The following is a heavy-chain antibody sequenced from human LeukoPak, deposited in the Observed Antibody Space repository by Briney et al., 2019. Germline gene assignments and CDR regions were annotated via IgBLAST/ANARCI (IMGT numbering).Heavy chain of an antibody. J-gene: IGHJ5*02. CDR1: GLTFSSYS. D-gene: IGHD6-19*01. Sequence: GGSLRLSCAASGLTFSSYSMNWVRQAPGKGLEWVSSISSSSSYIYYADSVKGRFTISRDNAKNSLYLQMNSLRAEDTAVYYCASLGAVAGTSGWFDPWGQGTLVTVSS. CDR3: ASLGAVAGTSGWFDP. V-gene: IGHV3-21*01. CDR2: ISSSSSYI.